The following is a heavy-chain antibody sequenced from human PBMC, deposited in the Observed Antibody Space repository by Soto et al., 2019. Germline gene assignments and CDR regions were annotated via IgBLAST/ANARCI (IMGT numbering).Heavy chain of an antibody. CDR2: IYYSGST. V-gene: IGHV4-59*01. CDR3: EGYDFWSGYFDP. CDR1: GGSISSYY. Sequence: PSETLSLTCTVSGGSISSYYWSWIRQPPGKGLEWIGYIYYSGSTNYNPSLKSRVTISVDTSKNQFSLKLSSVTAAETAVYYCEGYDFWSGYFDPWGQGTLVTVS. D-gene: IGHD3-3*01. J-gene: IGHJ5*02.